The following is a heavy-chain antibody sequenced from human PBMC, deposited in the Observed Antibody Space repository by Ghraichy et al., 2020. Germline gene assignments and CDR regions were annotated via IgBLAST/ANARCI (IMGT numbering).Heavy chain of an antibody. V-gene: IGHV3-30*04. CDR1: GFTFSSYA. D-gene: IGHD1-1*01. J-gene: IGHJ1*01. CDR2: ISYDGSNK. Sequence: GGSLRLSCAAAGFTFSSYAMHWVRQAPGKGLEWVAVISYDGSNKYYADSVKGRFTISRDNSKNTLYLQVNSLRAEDTAVYFCARVIRAMSSGTYFQHWGQGTLVTVSS. CDR3: ARVIRAMSSGTYFQH.